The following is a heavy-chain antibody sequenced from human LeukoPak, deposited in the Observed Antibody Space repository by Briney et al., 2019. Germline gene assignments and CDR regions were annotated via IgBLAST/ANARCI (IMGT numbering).Heavy chain of an antibody. Sequence: GGSLRPSCAASGFTFSDYYMSWIRQAPGKGLEWVSYIRSSGSTIYYADSVKGRFTISRDNAKNSLYLQMNSLRAEDTAVYYCARDGSTYCSSTSCYSGYYYYGMDVWGQGTTVTVSS. CDR2: IRSSGSTI. CDR1: GFTFSDYY. V-gene: IGHV3-11*01. J-gene: IGHJ6*02. D-gene: IGHD2-2*01. CDR3: ARDGSTYCSSTSCYSGYYYYGMDV.